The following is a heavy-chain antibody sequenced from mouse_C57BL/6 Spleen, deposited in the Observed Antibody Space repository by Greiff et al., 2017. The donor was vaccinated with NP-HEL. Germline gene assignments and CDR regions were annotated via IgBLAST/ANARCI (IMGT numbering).Heavy chain of an antibody. CDR1: GYSFTDYN. Sequence: VQLQQSGPELVKPGASVKISCKASGYSFTDYNMNWVKQSNGKSLEWIGVINPNYGTTSYNQKFKGKATLTVDQSSSTAYMELHSLTSEDSAVYSYASAHYGSSYGLSWSLDVWGTGTSVTVSS. CDR2: INPNYGTT. CDR3: ASAHYGSSYGLSWSLDV. D-gene: IGHD1-1*01. V-gene: IGHV1-39*01. J-gene: IGHJ1*03.